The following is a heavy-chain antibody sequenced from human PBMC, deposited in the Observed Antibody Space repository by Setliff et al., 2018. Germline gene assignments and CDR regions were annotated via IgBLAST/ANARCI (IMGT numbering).Heavy chain of an antibody. D-gene: IGHD3-22*01. CDR3: ARHTGPSSGYRWFDP. J-gene: IGHJ5*02. CDR1: GGSISSGSYY. Sequence: SETLSLTCTVSGGSISSGSYYWSWIRQPAGKGLEWIWRIYTSGSTNYNPSLKSRVAISIDTSKNQFSLKLSSVTAADTAVYYCARHTGPSSGYRWFDPWGQGTLVTVS. CDR2: IYTSGST. V-gene: IGHV4-61*02.